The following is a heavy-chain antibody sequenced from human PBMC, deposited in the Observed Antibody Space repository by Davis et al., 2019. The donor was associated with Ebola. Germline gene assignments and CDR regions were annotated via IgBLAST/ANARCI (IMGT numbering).Heavy chain of an antibody. V-gene: IGHV4-61*01. CDR1: GGSISSSSYY. Sequence: SETLSLTCTVSGGSISSSSYYWGWIRQPPGKGLEWIGYIYYSGSTNYNPSLKSRVTISVDTSKHQFSLKLSSVTAADTAVYYCARDREYYDFWSRYYYYYGMDVWGQGTTVTVSS. CDR2: IYYSGST. D-gene: IGHD3-3*01. CDR3: ARDREYYDFWSRYYYYYGMDV. J-gene: IGHJ6*02.